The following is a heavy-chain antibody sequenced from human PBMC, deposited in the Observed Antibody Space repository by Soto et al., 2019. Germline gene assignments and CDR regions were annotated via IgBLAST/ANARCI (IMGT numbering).Heavy chain of an antibody. Sequence: QVQLVQSGAEVKKPGSSVKVSCKVSGGTFSSHSINWVRQAPGQGPEWMGGIIPIFGKENYAQKFQGRVTITADESTSTAYMELSSLTSEDTALYYCSTSVYWSTTRCYYYYGLDVWGAGTTVIVSS. J-gene: IGHJ6*04. D-gene: IGHD2-2*01. V-gene: IGHV1-69*01. CDR3: STSVYWSTTRCYYYYGLDV. CDR1: GGTFSSHS. CDR2: IIPIFGKE.